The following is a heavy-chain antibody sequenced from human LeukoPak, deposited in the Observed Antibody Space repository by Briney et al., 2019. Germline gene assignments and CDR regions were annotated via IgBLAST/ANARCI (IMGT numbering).Heavy chain of an antibody. J-gene: IGHJ4*02. D-gene: IGHD1-26*01. CDR3: AKASSWDLLSSYFDY. V-gene: IGHV3-30*02. Sequence: GGTLRLSCAASGFTFSSYGMRWVRQAPGKGLDWVAFIRYNGRNKYYAASEKGRFTLPKDNAKHSLYLQMNSLRADDMALYYCAKASSWDLLSSYFDYWGQGTLVTVSS. CDR2: IRYNGRNK. CDR1: GFTFSSYG.